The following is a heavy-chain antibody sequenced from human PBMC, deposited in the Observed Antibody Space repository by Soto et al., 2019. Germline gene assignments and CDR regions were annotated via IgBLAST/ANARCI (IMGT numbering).Heavy chain of an antibody. CDR2: IYYSGST. Sequence: SETLSLTCTVSGGSISSYYWSWIRQPPGKGLEWIGYIYYSGSTNYNPSLKSRITISVDTSKNQFSLKLSSVTAADTAVYYCARAMVYAKRWFDPWGQGTLVTVSS. CDR1: GGSISSYY. CDR3: ARAMVYAKRWFDP. D-gene: IGHD2-8*01. J-gene: IGHJ5*02. V-gene: IGHV4-59*01.